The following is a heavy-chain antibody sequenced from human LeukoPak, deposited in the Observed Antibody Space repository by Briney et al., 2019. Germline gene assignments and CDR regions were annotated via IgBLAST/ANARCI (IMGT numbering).Heavy chain of an antibody. V-gene: IGHV3-9*01. Sequence: GGSLRLSCAASGFTFDDYAMHWVRQAPGKGLEWVSGTSWNSGSIGYADSVKGRFTISRGNAKNSLYLQMNSLRAEDTALYYCAKAAAYSSSYFDYWGQGTLVTVSS. CDR2: TSWNSGSI. CDR3: AKAAAYSSSYFDY. J-gene: IGHJ4*02. CDR1: GFTFDDYA. D-gene: IGHD6-6*01.